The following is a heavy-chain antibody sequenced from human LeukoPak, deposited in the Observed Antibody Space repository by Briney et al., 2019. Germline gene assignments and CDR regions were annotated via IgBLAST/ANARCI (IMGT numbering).Heavy chain of an antibody. CDR2: IYWDGDK. CDR1: GFSLSTSGVG. J-gene: IGHJ5*02. V-gene: IGHV2-5*02. CDR3: AHRRRDYGIKWFDP. D-gene: IGHD1-14*01. Sequence: EFGPTLVNPTQTLTLTCTFSGFSLSTSGVGVGWIRQPPGKALEWLAHIYWDGDKRYRPSLKSRLTITKDTSKNQVVLTMTNMDPVDTATYYCAHRRRDYGIKWFDPWGQGTLVTVSS.